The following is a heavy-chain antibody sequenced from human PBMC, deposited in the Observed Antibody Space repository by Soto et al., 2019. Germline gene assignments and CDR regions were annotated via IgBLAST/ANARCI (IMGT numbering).Heavy chain of an antibody. CDR3: ARDDRIAVAGYYYYYGMDV. CDR1: GGSISSSNW. Sequence: LSLTCAVSGGSISSSNWWSWVRQPPGKGLEWIGEIYHSGSTNYNPSLKSRVTVSVDKSKNQFSLKLSSVTAADTAVYYCARDDRIAVAGYYYYYGMDVWGQGTTVTISS. V-gene: IGHV4-4*02. CDR2: IYHSGST. D-gene: IGHD6-19*01. J-gene: IGHJ6*02.